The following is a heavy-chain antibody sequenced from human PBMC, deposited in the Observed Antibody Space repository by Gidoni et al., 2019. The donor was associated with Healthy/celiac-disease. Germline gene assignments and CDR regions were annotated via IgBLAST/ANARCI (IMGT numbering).Heavy chain of an antibody. CDR2: ISGSGGST. V-gene: IGHV3-23*01. Sequence: VQLLESGRGLVQPGESLRLSCAASGLPFSSYAMSWVRQAPGKGLEWVSAISGSGGSTYYADSVKGRFTISRDNSKNTLYLQMNSLRAEDTAVYYCAKVQDGYNYGYYFDYWGQGTLVTVSS. J-gene: IGHJ4*02. D-gene: IGHD5-12*01. CDR3: AKVQDGYNYGYYFDY. CDR1: GLPFSSYA.